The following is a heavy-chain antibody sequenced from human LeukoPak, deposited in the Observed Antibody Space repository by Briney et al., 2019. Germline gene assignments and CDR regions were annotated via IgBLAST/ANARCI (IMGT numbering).Heavy chain of an antibody. Sequence: GGSLRLSCAASGFTFSNYAMHWVRQAPGKGLEWVAVISYDGSKTYYADSVKGRFTFSRDNSKNTLYLQMNSLRVEDTAVYYCAGPAWVVKFYLDYWGQGTPVTVSS. CDR1: GFTFSNYA. CDR3: AGPAWVVKFYLDY. V-gene: IGHV3-30-3*01. D-gene: IGHD2-15*01. CDR2: ISYDGSKT. J-gene: IGHJ4*02.